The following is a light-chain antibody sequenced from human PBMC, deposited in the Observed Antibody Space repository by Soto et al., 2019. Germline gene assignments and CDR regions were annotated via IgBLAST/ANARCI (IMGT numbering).Light chain of an antibody. V-gene: IGKV3-20*01. Sequence: EIVLTQSPGTLSLSPGERATLSCRASQSVSSSYLAWYQQKPGQATRLLIYGASSRPTGIPDRFSASASGTDLTITISSLELQDFAVYYCQQYGSSPPIIFGQGTRLEIK. J-gene: IGKJ5*01. CDR3: QQYGSSPPII. CDR1: QSVSSSY. CDR2: GAS.